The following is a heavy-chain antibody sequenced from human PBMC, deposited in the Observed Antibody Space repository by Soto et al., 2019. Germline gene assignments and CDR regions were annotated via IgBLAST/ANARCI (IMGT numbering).Heavy chain of an antibody. Sequence: QVQLVQSGAEVKKPGASVKVSCKASGYTFTSYAMHWVRQAPGQRLEWMGWINAGNGNTKYSQKCQGRVTITRETSASTAYMELSSLRSEDTAVYYCARDVAAAGLDYWGQGTLVTVSS. CDR3: ARDVAAAGLDY. CDR2: INAGNGNT. D-gene: IGHD6-13*01. CDR1: GYTFTSYA. J-gene: IGHJ4*02. V-gene: IGHV1-3*01.